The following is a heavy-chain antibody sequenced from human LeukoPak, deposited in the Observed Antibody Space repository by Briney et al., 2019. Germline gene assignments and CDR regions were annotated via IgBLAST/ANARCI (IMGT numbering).Heavy chain of an antibody. CDR1: GFTFSDYA. V-gene: IGHV3-23*01. CDR2: ITSGGDHT. J-gene: IGHJ4*02. D-gene: IGHD3-22*01. Sequence: PGGSLRLSCVASGFTFSDYAMAWVRQAPGKGLEWVSAITSGGDHTYYAGSVRGRFSISRDNSKNTLYLQMNGLTAEDTALYFCAKDGLSYDTSAHVYYFDYWGQGTLVAV. CDR3: AKDGLSYDTSAHVYYFDY.